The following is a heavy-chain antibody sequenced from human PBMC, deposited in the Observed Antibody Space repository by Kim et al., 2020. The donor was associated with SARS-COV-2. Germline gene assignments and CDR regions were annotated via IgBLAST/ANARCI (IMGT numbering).Heavy chain of an antibody. CDR1: GFTFSSYA. D-gene: IGHD6-6*01. Sequence: GGSLRLSCAASGFTFSSYAMHWVRQAPGKGLEWVAVISYDGSNKYYADSVKGRFTISRDNSKNTLYLQMNSLRAEDTAVYYCATSIAARPSALPFVYPDYWGQGTLVTVSS. V-gene: IGHV3-30*04. CDR3: ATSIAARPSALPFVYPDY. J-gene: IGHJ4*02. CDR2: ISYDGSNK.